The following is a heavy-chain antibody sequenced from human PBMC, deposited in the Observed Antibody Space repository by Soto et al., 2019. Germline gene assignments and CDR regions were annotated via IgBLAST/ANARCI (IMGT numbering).Heavy chain of an antibody. CDR3: TYGDYCLE. CDR1: GGSFSGYY. V-gene: IGHV4-34*01. D-gene: IGHD4-17*01. J-gene: IGHJ3*01. Sequence: QVQLQQWGAGLLKPSETLSLTCAVYGGSFSGYYWSWIRQPPGKGLEWIGEINHSGSTNYNPSLKSRVTISVDTSKNRFSLKLSSVTAADTAVYYCTYGDYCLEWGQGTMVTVSS. CDR2: INHSGST.